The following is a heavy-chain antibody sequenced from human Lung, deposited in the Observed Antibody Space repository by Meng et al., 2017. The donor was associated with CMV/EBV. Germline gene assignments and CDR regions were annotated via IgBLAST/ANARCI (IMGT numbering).Heavy chain of an antibody. CDR2: MNPTSGNT. V-gene: IGHV1-8*01. D-gene: IGHD5-12*01. CDR3: ASQDRHATNLNY. J-gene: IGHJ4*02. Sequence: ASXXVSXKVSGYTLTNHDIQWVRQATGQGLEWIGWMNPTSGNTGYAQKFQGRVTMTRNTSTGTAYMGLTSLRSEDTAVYYCASQDRHATNLNYCGQGTLVTVSS. CDR1: GYTLTNHD.